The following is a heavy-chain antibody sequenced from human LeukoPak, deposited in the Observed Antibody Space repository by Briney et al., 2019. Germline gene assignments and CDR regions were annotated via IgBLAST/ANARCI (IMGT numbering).Heavy chain of an antibody. J-gene: IGHJ4*02. CDR2: ISGSGSST. Sequence: PGGSLRLSCAASKFAFSSYAMSWVRQAPGKGLEWVSLISGSGSSTYYADSAKGRFTISRDNSKNTLYLQMNSLRAEDTAVYYCAKSFAVAGSRPPDYWGQGTLVTVSS. D-gene: IGHD6-13*01. CDR1: KFAFSSYA. V-gene: IGHV3-23*01. CDR3: AKSFAVAGSRPPDY.